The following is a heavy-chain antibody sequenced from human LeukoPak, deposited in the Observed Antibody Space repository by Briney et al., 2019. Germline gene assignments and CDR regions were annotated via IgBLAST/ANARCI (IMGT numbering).Heavy chain of an antibody. D-gene: IGHD4-17*01. J-gene: IGHJ3*02. Sequence: GGSLRLSCAASGFTFSSYAMSWVRQAPGKGLEWVSAISGSGGSTYYADSVKGRFTISRDNSKNTLYLQMNSLRAEDTAVYYCAKDGKVRLRIAAKTRFDAFDIWGQGTMVTVSS. CDR2: ISGSGGST. CDR3: AKDGKVRLRIAAKTRFDAFDI. CDR1: GFTFSSYA. V-gene: IGHV3-23*01.